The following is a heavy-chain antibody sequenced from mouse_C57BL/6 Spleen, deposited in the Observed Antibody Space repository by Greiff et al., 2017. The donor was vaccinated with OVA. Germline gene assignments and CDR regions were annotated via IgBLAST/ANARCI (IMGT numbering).Heavy chain of an antibody. Sequence: EVQLQQSGAELVKPGASVKLSCTASGFTITDYYMHWVKQRPEQGLEWIGRIDPEAGETKYAPKFQGKATITADTSSNTAYLQLSSLTSEDTAVYYCARERGYYFDYGGQGTTLTVSS. CDR1: GFTITDYY. CDR2: IDPEAGET. CDR3: ARERGYYFDY. J-gene: IGHJ2*01. V-gene: IGHV14-2*01.